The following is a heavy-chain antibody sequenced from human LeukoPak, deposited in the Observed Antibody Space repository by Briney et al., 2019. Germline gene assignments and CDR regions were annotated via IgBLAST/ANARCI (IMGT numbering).Heavy chain of an antibody. V-gene: IGHV3-74*01. CDR3: ATGGAQYYDY. J-gene: IGHJ4*02. Sequence: GGSLRLSCAASGLIFSNYWMHWVRQAPGKGLVWVSRINSDGSSTIYADSVKGRFTISRDNAKNTVALQMNSLSAEDTAVYYCATGGAQYYDYWGQGTVVTVSS. CDR1: GLIFSNYW. CDR2: INSDGSST. D-gene: IGHD3-16*01.